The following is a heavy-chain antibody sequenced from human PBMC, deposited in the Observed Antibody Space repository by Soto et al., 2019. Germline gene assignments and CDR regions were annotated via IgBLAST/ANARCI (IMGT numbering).Heavy chain of an antibody. V-gene: IGHV3-30*03. Sequence: VQLVESGGGVVQPGRSLRLSCAASGFTFSDYAMHWVRQAPGKGLEWVAVVSHDGRNTHYADSVKGRFTISRDSSKNTVTLQMTSLRAEDTAVYYCASGGRQWLVTSAFNYWGQGALVTVSS. J-gene: IGHJ4*02. CDR3: ASGGRQWLVTSAFNY. CDR1: GFTFSDYA. D-gene: IGHD6-19*01. CDR2: VSHDGRNT.